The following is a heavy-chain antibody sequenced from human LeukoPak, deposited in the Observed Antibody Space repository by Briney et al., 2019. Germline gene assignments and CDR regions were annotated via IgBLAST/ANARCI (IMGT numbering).Heavy chain of an antibody. CDR1: GYTFTSYD. CDR3: ARVIAAGWYYYYYMDV. V-gene: IGHV1-8*01. D-gene: IGHD6-25*01. Sequence: ASVKVSCKASGYTFTSYDINWVRQATGQGLEWMGWTNPNSGNTGYAQKFQGRVTMTRNTSISTAYMELSSLRSEDTAVYYCARVIAAGWYYYYYMDVWGKGTTVTVSS. CDR2: TNPNSGNT. J-gene: IGHJ6*03.